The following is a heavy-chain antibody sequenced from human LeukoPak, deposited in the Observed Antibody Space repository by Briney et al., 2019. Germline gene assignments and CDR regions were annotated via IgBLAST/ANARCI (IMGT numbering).Heavy chain of an antibody. V-gene: IGHV3-21*01. Sequence: GGSLRLSCAASGFTFSSYSMNWVRQAPGKGLEWVSSISNSSSYIYYADSVKGRFTISRDNAKNSLYLQMNSLRAEDTAVYYCARDNKDYDYVWGSYRATTKNDYWGQGTLVTVSS. CDR1: GFTFSSYS. CDR2: ISNSSSYI. CDR3: ARDNKDYDYVWGSYRATTKNDY. J-gene: IGHJ4*02. D-gene: IGHD3-16*02.